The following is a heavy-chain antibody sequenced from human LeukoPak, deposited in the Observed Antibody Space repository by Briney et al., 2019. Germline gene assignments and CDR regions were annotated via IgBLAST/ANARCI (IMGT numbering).Heavy chain of an antibody. Sequence: PGGSLRLSCAASGFTFSSYGMHWVRQAPGKGLEWVAVISYDGSNKYYADSVKGRFTISRDNSKNTLYLQMNSLRAEDTAVYYCAKEGEALYYDSSGYTDYWGQGTLVTVS. CDR1: GFTFSSYG. D-gene: IGHD3-22*01. CDR2: ISYDGSNK. J-gene: IGHJ4*02. CDR3: AKEGEALYYDSSGYTDY. V-gene: IGHV3-30*18.